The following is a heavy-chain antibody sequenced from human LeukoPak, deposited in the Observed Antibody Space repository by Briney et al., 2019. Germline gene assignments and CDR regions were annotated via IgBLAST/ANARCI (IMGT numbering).Heavy chain of an antibody. J-gene: IGHJ6*02. CDR1: GGSISSSSYY. V-gene: IGHV4-39*01. Sequence: PSETLSLTCTVSGGSISSSSYYWGWIRQPPGKGLEWIGSIYYSGSTYYNPSLKSRVTISVDTSKNQFSLKLSSVTAADTAVYYCARVSATVVVPAAIYYYYGMDVWGQGTTVTVSS. CDR3: ARVSATVVVPAAIYYYYGMDV. CDR2: IYYSGST. D-gene: IGHD2-2*01.